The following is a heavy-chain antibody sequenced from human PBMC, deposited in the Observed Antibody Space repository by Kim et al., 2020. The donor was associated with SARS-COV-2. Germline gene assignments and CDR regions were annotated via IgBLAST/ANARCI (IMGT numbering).Heavy chain of an antibody. J-gene: IGHJ4*02. V-gene: IGHV1-2*06. CDR3: AREATTGQGHFDY. CDR1: GYTFTGYY. D-gene: IGHD4-17*01. Sequence: ASVKVSCKASGYTFTGYYMHWVRQAPGQGLEWMGRINPNSGGTNYAQKFQGRVTMTRDTSISTAYMELSRLRSDDTAVYYCAREATTGQGHFDYWGQGTLVTVSS. CDR2: INPNSGGT.